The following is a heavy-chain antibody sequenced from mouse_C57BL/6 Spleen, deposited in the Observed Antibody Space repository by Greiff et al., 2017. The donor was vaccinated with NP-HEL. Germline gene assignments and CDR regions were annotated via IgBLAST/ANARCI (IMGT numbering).Heavy chain of an antibody. D-gene: IGHD3-1*01. CDR1: GYTFTSYW. CDR2: IDPSDSYT. J-gene: IGHJ2*01. CDR3: ARGGATPDY. V-gene: IGHV1-59*01. Sequence: QVQLKQPGAELVRPGTSVKLSCKASGYTFTSYWMHWVKQRPGQGLEWIGVIDPSDSYTNYNQKFKGKATLTVDTSSSTAYMQLSSLTSEDSAVYYCARGGATPDYWGQGTTLTVSS.